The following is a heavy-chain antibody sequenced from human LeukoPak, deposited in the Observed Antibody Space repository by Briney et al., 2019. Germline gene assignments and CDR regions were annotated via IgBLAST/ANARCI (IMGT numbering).Heavy chain of an antibody. CDR1: GFTFNSYV. D-gene: IGHD3-22*01. CDR2: ISYDGSNK. V-gene: IGHV3-30*18. CDR3: AKDGRSSGSFDY. J-gene: IGHJ4*02. Sequence: GGSLRLSCAASGFTFNSYVMSWVRQAPGKGLEWVAVISYDGSNKYYADSVKGRFTISRDNSKNTLYLQMNSLRAEDTAVYYCAKDGRSSGSFDYWGQGTLVTVSS.